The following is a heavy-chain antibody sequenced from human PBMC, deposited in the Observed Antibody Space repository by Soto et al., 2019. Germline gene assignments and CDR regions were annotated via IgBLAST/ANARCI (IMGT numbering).Heavy chain of an antibody. CDR1: GFTFSDYY. CDR2: ISGSRTYT. D-gene: IGHD1-26*01. Sequence: QVQLVESGGGLVKPRGSLRLSCAASGFTFSDYYMSWIRQAPGKGLDWVSYISGSRTYTNYADSVKGRFTISRDNAKNSLYLQMNSLRAEDSAVYYCARGDSWSYSDFDYWGQGPLVTVSS. V-gene: IGHV3-11*06. J-gene: IGHJ4*02. CDR3: ARGDSWSYSDFDY.